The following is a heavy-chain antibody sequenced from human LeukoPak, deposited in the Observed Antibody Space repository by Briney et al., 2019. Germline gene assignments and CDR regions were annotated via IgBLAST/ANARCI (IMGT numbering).Heavy chain of an antibody. CDR3: ARDIGSRL. J-gene: IGHJ6*04. CDR2: IYYSGST. Sequence: SETLSLTCTVSGGSISSSSYYWGWIRQPPGKGLEWIGSIYYSGSTYYNPSLKSRVTISVDTSKNQFSLKLSSVTAADTAVYYCARDIGSRLWGKGTTVIVSS. CDR1: GGSISSSSYY. D-gene: IGHD1-26*01. V-gene: IGHV4-39*07.